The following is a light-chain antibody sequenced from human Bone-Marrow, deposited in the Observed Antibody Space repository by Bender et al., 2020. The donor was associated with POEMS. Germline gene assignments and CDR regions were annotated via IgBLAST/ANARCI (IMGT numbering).Light chain of an antibody. CDR2: ELS. CDR1: SSDVGSYNL. V-gene: IGLV2-23*02. J-gene: IGLJ1*01. Sequence: QSALTQPASVSGSPGQSITISCTGTSSDVGSYNLVSWYQHRPGKAPRRLIYELSKRASGISQRFSGSVSASAATLTISGLRAEDEADYYCCSYSGHTSYLFRSRTGVTVL. CDR3: CSYSGHTSYL.